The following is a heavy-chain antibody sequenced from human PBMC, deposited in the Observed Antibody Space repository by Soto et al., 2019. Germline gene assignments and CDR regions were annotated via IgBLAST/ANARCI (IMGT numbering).Heavy chain of an antibody. CDR3: ASAVYDSSGYYSFDY. CDR1: GGSFSGYY. V-gene: IGHV4-34*01. D-gene: IGHD3-22*01. J-gene: IGHJ4*02. CDR2: INHSGST. Sequence: SETLSLTCAVYGGSFSGYYWSWIRQPPGKGLEWIGEINHSGSTNYNPSLKSRVTISVDTSKNQFSLKLSSVTAADTAVYYCASAVYDSSGYYSFDYWCQGALVAVSS.